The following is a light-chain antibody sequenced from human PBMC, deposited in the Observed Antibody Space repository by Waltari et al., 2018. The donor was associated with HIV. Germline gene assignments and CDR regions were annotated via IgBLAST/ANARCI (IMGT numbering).Light chain of an antibody. CDR2: HSS. Sequence: DILLTQSPATISVSPGGRVTVSCRASQNVDDKLAWYQQKPGQSPRLLIYHSSVRAAGVPTRFGGAGSATNFTLTITGLQSEDFTLYFCQQYHHWPPLTFGGGSRVE. J-gene: IGKJ4*01. CDR1: QNVDDK. CDR3: QQYHHWPPLT. V-gene: IGKV3D-15*01.